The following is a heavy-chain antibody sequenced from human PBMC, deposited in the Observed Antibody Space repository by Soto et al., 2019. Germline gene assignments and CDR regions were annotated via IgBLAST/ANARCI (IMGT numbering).Heavy chain of an antibody. Sequence: SGPTLVNPTQTLTLTCTFSGFSLTTRELCVSWIRQPPGKALEWLALINGEDDKFYSPSLRTRVTIPKDTSRNQVTLTMTNVNPADTATYYCSRIERCIAEAEYWFDPWGQGSLVTVSS. D-gene: IGHD6-13*01. CDR3: SRIERCIAEAEYWFDP. J-gene: IGHJ5*02. CDR1: GFSLTTRELC. CDR2: INGEDDK. V-gene: IGHV2-70*01.